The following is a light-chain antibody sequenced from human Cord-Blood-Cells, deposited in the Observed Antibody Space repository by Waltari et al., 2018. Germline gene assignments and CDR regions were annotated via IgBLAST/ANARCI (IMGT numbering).Light chain of an antibody. J-gene: IGLJ1*01. CDR3: QAWDSSTYV. Sequence: SYELTQPPSVSVSPGQTASITCSGDKLGDKYAYWYQQKPGQSPVLVIYQHSKRPSGIPERFSGSNSGNTATLTISGTQAMDEADYYCQAWDSSTYVFGTGTKVTVL. CDR1: KLGDKY. CDR2: QHS. V-gene: IGLV3-1*01.